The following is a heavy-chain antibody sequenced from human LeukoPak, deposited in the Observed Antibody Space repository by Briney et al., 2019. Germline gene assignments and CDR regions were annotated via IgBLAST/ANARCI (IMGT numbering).Heavy chain of an antibody. CDR3: ARSISLDWFDP. J-gene: IGHJ5*02. Sequence: LETLSLTCTVSGGSIGSHYWTWIRQTPGKGLEWIGYVYDIGSTKYNPSLKSRVTISLDTSKNQFSLKLSSMTAADTAVYYCARSISLDWFDPWGQGTLVTVSS. CDR2: VYDIGST. V-gene: IGHV4-59*11. CDR1: GGSIGSHY. D-gene: IGHD2-21*01.